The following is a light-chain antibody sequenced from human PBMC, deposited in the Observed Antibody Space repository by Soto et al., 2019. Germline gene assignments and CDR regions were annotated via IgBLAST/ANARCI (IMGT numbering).Light chain of an antibody. CDR1: SDDSGTYEY. CDR3: SSYTSGSTLPWV. CDR2: GVY. J-gene: IGLJ1*01. Sequence: QSALTQPASVSGSPGQSITISCTGSSDDSGTYEYISWHQHHPGKAPKLIIFGVYDRPSGGSDRFSGSKSGNTASLTIFGLQLQDEAVYYCSSYTSGSTLPWVFGTGTKVTVL. V-gene: IGLV2-14*01.